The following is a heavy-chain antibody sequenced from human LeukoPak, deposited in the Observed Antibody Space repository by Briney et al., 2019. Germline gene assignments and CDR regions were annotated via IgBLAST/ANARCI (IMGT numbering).Heavy chain of an antibody. CDR1: GFTFDDYA. CDR3: ANDISPIYDSAFDI. Sequence: GGSLRLSCAASGFTFDDYAMHWVRQAPGKGLEWVSGISWNSGSIGYADSVKGRFTISRDNAKNSLYLQMNSLRAEDTALYYCANDISPIYDSAFDIWGQGTMVTVSS. CDR2: ISWNSGSI. V-gene: IGHV3-9*01. D-gene: IGHD3-22*01. J-gene: IGHJ3*02.